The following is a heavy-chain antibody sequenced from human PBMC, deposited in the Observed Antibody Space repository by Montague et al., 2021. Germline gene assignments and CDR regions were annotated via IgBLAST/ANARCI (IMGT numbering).Heavy chain of an antibody. CDR3: ARAGPRTYGGDSLDY. CDR1: DGSTSSSPFY. D-gene: IGHD3-10*01. J-gene: IGHJ4*02. Sequence: SETLSLTCTVSDGSTSSSPFYWGWIRQSPGKGLEWIGSNYYRGNTYYNPSLKSRVSLSIDTSKNQFSLKMNSVTAADTAVYYCARAGPRTYGGDSLDYWGQGALVTVSS. V-gene: IGHV4-39*01. CDR2: NYYRGNT.